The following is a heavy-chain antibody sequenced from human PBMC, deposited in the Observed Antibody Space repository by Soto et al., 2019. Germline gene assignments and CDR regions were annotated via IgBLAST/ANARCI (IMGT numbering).Heavy chain of an antibody. J-gene: IGHJ4*02. CDR2: IYYSGST. Sequence: SETLSLTCTVSGGSISSSSYYWGWTRQPPGKGLEWIGSIYYSGSTYHNPSLKSRVTISVDTSKNQFSLKLSSVTAADTAVYYCARHGVSNYYDSSGYLVGFDYWGQGTLVTVSS. CDR1: GGSISSSSYY. V-gene: IGHV4-39*01. CDR3: ARHGVSNYYDSSGYLVGFDY. D-gene: IGHD3-22*01.